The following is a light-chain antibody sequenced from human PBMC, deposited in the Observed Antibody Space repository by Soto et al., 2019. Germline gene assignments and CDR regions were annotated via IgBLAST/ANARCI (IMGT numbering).Light chain of an antibody. J-gene: IGLJ1*01. CDR3: HSYESSLSASV. V-gene: IGLV1-40*01. CDR1: SSNIGAGYD. CDR2: GTT. Sequence: QSVLTQTPSVSGAPGQRVTISCTGRSSNIGAGYDVHWYQHLPGTAPKLLIYGTTNRPSGVPDRFSGSKSGISASLAITGLQAEDEADYYCHSYESSLSASVFGAGPKVTVL.